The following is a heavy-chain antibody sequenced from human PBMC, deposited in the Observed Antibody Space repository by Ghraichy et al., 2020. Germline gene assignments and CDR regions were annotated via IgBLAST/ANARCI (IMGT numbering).Heavy chain of an antibody. CDR2: INHSGST. J-gene: IGHJ5*02. CDR1: GGSFSGYY. CDR3: AKEIYYYDSSGYSTEP. D-gene: IGHD3-22*01. Sequence: SETLSLTCAVYGGSFSGYYWSWIRQPPGKGLEWIGEINHSGSTNYNPSLKSRVTISVDTSKNQFSLKLSSVTAADTAVYYCAKEIYYYDSSGYSTEPWGQGTLVTVSS. V-gene: IGHV4-34*01.